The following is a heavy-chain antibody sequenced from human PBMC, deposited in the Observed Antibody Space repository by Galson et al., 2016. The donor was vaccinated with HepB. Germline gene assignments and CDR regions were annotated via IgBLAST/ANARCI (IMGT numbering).Heavy chain of an antibody. CDR1: GDSMSSSISY. CDR2: IFRSGST. Sequence: TLSLTCTVSGDSMSSSISYWSWIRQPAGGGLEWIGRIFRSGSTFYNPSLKRRVTMSIDTSKNQFSLSLIAVTAADTAVYYCARDLGIIGTTRGAFDIWGQGTMVTVSS. CDR3: ARDLGIIGTTRGAFDI. V-gene: IGHV4-61*02. J-gene: IGHJ3*02. D-gene: IGHD1-7*01.